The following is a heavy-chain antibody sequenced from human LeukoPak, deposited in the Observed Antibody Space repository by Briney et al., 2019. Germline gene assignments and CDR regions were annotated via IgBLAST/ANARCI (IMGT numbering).Heavy chain of an antibody. V-gene: IGHV3-21*01. D-gene: IGHD6-6*01. CDR2: ISSSSSYI. CDR1: GFTFSSYS. Sequence: GGSLRLSCAASGFTFSSYSMNWVRQAPGKGLEWVSSISSSSSYIYYADSVKGRFTISRDNAKNSLYLQMNSLRAEDTAVYYCAREIDRYSSSSRGDFDYWGQGTLVTVSS. J-gene: IGHJ4*02. CDR3: AREIDRYSSSSRGDFDY.